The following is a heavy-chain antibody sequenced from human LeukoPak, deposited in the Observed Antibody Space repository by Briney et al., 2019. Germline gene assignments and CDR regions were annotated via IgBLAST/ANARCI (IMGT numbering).Heavy chain of an antibody. CDR2: MNPNSGIT. CDR3: ARGLYYYDSNGRTPYDH. CDR1: GYVFISYD. V-gene: IGHV1-8*01. J-gene: IGHJ4*02. D-gene: IGHD3-22*01. Sequence: GASVKVCCKASGYVFISYDINWVRLATGQGLGGLGWMNPNSGITDYAQKFQGRVTMTRDTSISTAYMELSSLQSEDTAVYYCARGLYYYDSNGRTPYDHWGQGTLVTVSS.